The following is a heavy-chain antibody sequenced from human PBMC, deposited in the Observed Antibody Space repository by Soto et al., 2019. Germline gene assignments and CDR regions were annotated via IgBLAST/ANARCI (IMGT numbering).Heavy chain of an antibody. CDR2: IYYSGST. V-gene: IGHV4-39*01. J-gene: IGHJ6*02. Sequence: PSETLSLTCTVSGGSIISSSYYWVLIRQPPGKGLEWIGSIYYSGSTYYNPSLKSRVTISVDTSKNQFSLKLSSVTAADTAVYYCASSSLYGIDVWGQGTTVTVSS. CDR3: ASSSLYGIDV. CDR1: GGSIISSSYY.